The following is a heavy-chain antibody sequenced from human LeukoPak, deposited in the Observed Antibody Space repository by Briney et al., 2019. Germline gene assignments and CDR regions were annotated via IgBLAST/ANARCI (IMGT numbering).Heavy chain of an antibody. J-gene: IGHJ3*02. CDR1: GGSFSSYY. CDR3: AKSPPRLLWYDAFDI. CDR2: IDHGGST. V-gene: IGHV4-59*01. Sequence: SETLSLTCTVSGGSFSSYYWTWIRQPPGKGLEWIGYIDHGGSTNYNPSLRSRVSISSDTSKIQFSLELTSVTAADTAVYYCAKSPPRLLWYDAFDIWGQGTMVTVSS. D-gene: IGHD5-18*01.